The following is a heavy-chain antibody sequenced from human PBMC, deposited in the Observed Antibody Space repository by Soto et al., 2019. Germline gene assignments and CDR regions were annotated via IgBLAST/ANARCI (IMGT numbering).Heavy chain of an antibody. CDR2: IYYSGST. CDR1: GGSISSGDYY. J-gene: IGHJ5*02. D-gene: IGHD1-26*01. CDR3: ARDPGANWFDP. V-gene: IGHV4-30-4*01. Sequence: PSETLSLTCTVSGGSISSGDYYWSWIRQPPGKGLEWIGYIYYSGSTYYNPSLKSRVTISVDTSKNQFSLKLSSVTAADTAVYYCARDPGANWFDPWGQGTPVTVSS.